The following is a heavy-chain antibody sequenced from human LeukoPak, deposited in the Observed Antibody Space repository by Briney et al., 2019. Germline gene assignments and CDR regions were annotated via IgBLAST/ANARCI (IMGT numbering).Heavy chain of an antibody. J-gene: IGHJ3*02. CDR1: GFTFSSYS. V-gene: IGHV3-48*02. D-gene: IGHD3-22*01. Sequence: PGGSLRLSCAASGFTFSSYSMNWVRQAPGKGLEWVSYISSSSSTIFYADSVKGRFTISRDNAKNSLYLQMHSLRDEDTAVYYCARAPYSADSSATPPAFDIWGQGTMVTVSS. CDR2: ISSSSSTI. CDR3: ARAPYSADSSATPPAFDI.